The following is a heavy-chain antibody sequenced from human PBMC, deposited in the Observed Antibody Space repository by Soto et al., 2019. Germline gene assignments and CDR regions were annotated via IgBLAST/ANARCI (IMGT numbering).Heavy chain of an antibody. CDR3: AGADSSGWYPRYYYYYYGMDV. D-gene: IGHD6-19*01. CDR2: IYYSGST. J-gene: IGHJ6*02. Sequence: SETLSLTCTVSGGSISSYYWSWIRQPPGKGLEWIGYIYYSGSTNYNPSLKSRVTISVDTSKNQFSLKLSSVTAADTAVYYCAGADSSGWYPRYYYYYYGMDVWGQGTTVTVSS. CDR1: GGSISSYY. V-gene: IGHV4-59*01.